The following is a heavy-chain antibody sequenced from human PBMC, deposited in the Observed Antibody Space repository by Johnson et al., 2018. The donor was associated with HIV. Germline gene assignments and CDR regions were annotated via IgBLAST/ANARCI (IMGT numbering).Heavy chain of an antibody. CDR1: GCTLRSYG. Sequence: QVQLVESGGGVVRPGGSLRLSCAASGCTLRSYGMHRVRQAPGKGLEWVAVICCDGNNKNYADSVKGRFTISRDNSKNTVYLQMNSLRVEDTALYYCASVRRGALDIWGQGTMVTVSS. CDR2: ICCDGNNK. J-gene: IGHJ3*02. D-gene: IGHD3-10*02. V-gene: IGHV3-33*01. CDR3: ASVRRGALDI.